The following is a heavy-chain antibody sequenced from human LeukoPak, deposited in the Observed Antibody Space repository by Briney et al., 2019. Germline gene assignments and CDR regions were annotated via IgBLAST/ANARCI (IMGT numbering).Heavy chain of an antibody. D-gene: IGHD3-9*01. V-gene: IGHV3-23*01. Sequence: PGGSLRLSCAASGFTFSSYAMSWVRQAPGKGLEWVSAISGSGGSTYYADSVKGRFTISRDNSKYTLYLQMNSLRAEDTAVYYCAKTGILTGYYESWGQGTLVTVSS. CDR2: ISGSGGST. CDR3: AKTGILTGYYES. J-gene: IGHJ5*02. CDR1: GFTFSSYA.